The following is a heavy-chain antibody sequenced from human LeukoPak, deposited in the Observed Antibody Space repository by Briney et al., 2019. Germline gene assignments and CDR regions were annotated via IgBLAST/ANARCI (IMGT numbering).Heavy chain of an antibody. Sequence: SVKVSCKASGGTFTSYAISWVRQAPGQGLEWMGGIIPIFGTANYAQKFQGRVTITADESTSTAYMELSSLRSEDTAVYYCARVGGSYSSDAFDIWGQGTMVTVSS. CDR3: ARVGGSYSSDAFDI. CDR2: IIPIFGTA. CDR1: GGTFTSYA. V-gene: IGHV1-69*13. D-gene: IGHD1-26*01. J-gene: IGHJ3*02.